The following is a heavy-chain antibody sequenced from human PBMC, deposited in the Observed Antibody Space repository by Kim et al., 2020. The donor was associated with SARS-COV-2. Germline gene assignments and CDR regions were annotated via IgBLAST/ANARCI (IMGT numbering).Heavy chain of an antibody. Sequence: RKSGVTISVDTSKNQFSLKLSSVTAADTAVYYCARGFRGWNYEVVGWFDPWGQGTLVTVSS. J-gene: IGHJ5*02. D-gene: IGHD1-7*01. V-gene: IGHV4-39*07. CDR3: ARGFRGWNYEVVGWFDP.